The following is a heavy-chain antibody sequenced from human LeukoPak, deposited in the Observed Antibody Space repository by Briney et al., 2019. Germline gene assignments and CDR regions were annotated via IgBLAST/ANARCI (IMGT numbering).Heavy chain of an antibody. CDR2: ISGSGSST. V-gene: IGHV3-23*01. D-gene: IGHD6-13*01. CDR3: AKISQSYSSSWYPTGYFDY. J-gene: IGHJ4*02. CDR1: GFTFSNYE. Sequence: GGSLRLSCAASGFTFSNYEMNWVRQAPGKGLEWVSAISGSGSSTYYADSVKGRFTISRDNSKNTLSLQMNSLRAEDTAVYFCAKISQSYSSSWYPTGYFDYWGQGTLVTVSS.